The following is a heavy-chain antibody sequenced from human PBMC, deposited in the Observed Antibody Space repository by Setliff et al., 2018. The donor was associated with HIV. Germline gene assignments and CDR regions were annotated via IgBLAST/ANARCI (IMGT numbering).Heavy chain of an antibody. CDR1: GGSVNDFY. Sequence: PSETLSLTRTVSGGSVNDFYCNWIRQPPGKGPEWIGYIHSSGSTIYNPSLKSRITISLDTSKEQFSLELSSATAADTAVYYCATLDHSGGNFLAYWGQGSLVTVSS. CDR2: IHSSGST. D-gene: IGHD2-21*02. CDR3: ATLDHSGGNFLAY. V-gene: IGHV4-4*09. J-gene: IGHJ4*02.